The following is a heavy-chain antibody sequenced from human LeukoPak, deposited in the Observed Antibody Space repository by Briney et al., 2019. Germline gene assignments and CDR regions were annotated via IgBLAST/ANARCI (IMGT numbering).Heavy chain of an antibody. CDR1: GGSFNDYS. CDR2: INHSGST. Sequence: SETLSLTCGVHGGSFNDYSWTWIRQSPGKGPEWTGEINHSGSTTYNPSLKSRFTMSVDASKNQFSLRLSSVTAADTAVYYCARLGLYTSSWHRYYYFDYWGQGTLVTVSS. J-gene: IGHJ4*02. D-gene: IGHD6-13*01. CDR3: ARLGLYTSSWHRYYYFDY. V-gene: IGHV4-34*01.